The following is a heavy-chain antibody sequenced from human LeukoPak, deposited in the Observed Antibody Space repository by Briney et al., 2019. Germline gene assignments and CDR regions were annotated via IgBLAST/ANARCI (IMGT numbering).Heavy chain of an antibody. Sequence: ASVKVSCKASGYTFTSYAMHWVRQAPGQRLEWMGWINAGNGNTKYSQKFQGRVTITRDTSASTAYMELSSLRSEDTAVYYCARGRAVAGTFDYWGQGPLVTVSS. CDR3: ARGRAVAGTFDY. CDR1: GYTFTSYA. D-gene: IGHD6-19*01. J-gene: IGHJ4*02. CDR2: INAGNGNT. V-gene: IGHV1-3*01.